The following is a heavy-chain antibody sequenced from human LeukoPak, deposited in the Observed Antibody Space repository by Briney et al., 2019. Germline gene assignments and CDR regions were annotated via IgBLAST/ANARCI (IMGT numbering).Heavy chain of an antibody. CDR1: RFTFSSYD. Sequence: GGSLRLSCAASRFTFSSYDMNWVRQAPGKGLEWVSHISESGTTIYYADSVKGRFTISRDNTENSLYLQMNSLRAEDTAIYYCARDSQWRAFDIWGQGTMVIVSS. D-gene: IGHD6-19*01. CDR3: ARDSQWRAFDI. CDR2: ISESGTTI. J-gene: IGHJ3*02. V-gene: IGHV3-48*03.